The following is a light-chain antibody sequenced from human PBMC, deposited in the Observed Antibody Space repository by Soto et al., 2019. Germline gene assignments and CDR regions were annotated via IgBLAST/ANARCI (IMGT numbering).Light chain of an antibody. Sequence: QSVLTQPASVSGSPGQSITISCTGTSSDVGGHSYVSWYQQHPGKAPKLLIYEVSNRPSGVSNRFSGSKSANTASLTISRLQVEDEADYHCSSYTSVSTTFVFGTGTKLTVL. CDR3: SSYTSVSTTFV. V-gene: IGLV2-14*01. CDR2: EVS. CDR1: SSDVGGHSY. J-gene: IGLJ1*01.